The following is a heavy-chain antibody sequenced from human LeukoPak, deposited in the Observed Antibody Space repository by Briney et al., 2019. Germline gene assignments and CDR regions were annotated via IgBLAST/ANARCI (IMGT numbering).Heavy chain of an antibody. J-gene: IGHJ3*02. CDR2: ISSSSSYT. Sequence: GGSLRLSCAASGFTFSDYYMSWIRQAPGKGLEWVSYISSSSSYTNYADSVKGRFTISRDNAKNSLYLQMNSLRAEGTAVYYCARDGDYGDYAFDIWGQGTMVTVSS. CDR3: ARDGDYGDYAFDI. CDR1: GFTFSDYY. V-gene: IGHV3-11*06. D-gene: IGHD4-17*01.